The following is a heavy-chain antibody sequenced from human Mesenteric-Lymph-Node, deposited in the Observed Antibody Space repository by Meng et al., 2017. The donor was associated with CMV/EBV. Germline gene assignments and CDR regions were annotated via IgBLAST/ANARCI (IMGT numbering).Heavy chain of an antibody. Sequence: GGSLRLSCAASGFTFSTYAMSWVRQAPGKGLEWVANIKQDGSEKYYVDSVKGRFTISRDNAKNSLYLQMNSLRAEDTAVYYCARDHIVVVPAARYYYGMDVWGQGTTVTVSS. V-gene: IGHV3-7*01. CDR2: IKQDGSEK. D-gene: IGHD2-2*01. J-gene: IGHJ6*02. CDR1: GFTFSTYA. CDR3: ARDHIVVVPAARYYYGMDV.